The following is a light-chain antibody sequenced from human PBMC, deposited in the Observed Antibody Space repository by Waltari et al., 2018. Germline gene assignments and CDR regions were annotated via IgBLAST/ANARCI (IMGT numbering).Light chain of an antibody. V-gene: IGLV1-47*01. J-gene: IGLJ2*01. Sequence: QSVLTQPPSVSGTPGQRLTISCSGSGSNIKSSYIYWYQKLAGSAPKLLIFENDQRPPGVPDRFSASKSGTSASLAINGLRSEDEALYYCATWDDSRSFFGGGTKLTVL. CDR3: ATWDDSRSF. CDR2: END. CDR1: GSNIKSSY.